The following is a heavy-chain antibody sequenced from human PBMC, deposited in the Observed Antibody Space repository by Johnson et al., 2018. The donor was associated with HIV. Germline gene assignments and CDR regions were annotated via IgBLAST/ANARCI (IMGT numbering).Heavy chain of an antibody. CDR1: GFPFDDYA. D-gene: IGHD1-26*01. CDR2: ISWNSCSV. CDR3: ATVGGGSFHACGC. V-gene: IGHV3-9*01. J-gene: IGHJ3*01. Sequence: VESGGGLVQPDKSLRLSCAASGFPFDDYAMHWVRQPPGKGLEWVSRISWNSCSVGYADSLKGRFTISRDNAKNSLYLPMNSLRAEDTSVHYCATVGGGSFHACGCWGHGTMVTVSS.